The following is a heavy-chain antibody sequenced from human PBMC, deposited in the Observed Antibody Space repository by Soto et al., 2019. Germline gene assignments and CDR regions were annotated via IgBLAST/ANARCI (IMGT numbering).Heavy chain of an antibody. V-gene: IGHV4-59*01. D-gene: IGHD4-17*01. CDR2: IYYRGST. CDR1: GGSISPYY. Sequence: SETLSLTCTVSGGSISPYYWSWIRQPPGKGLEWLGYIYYRGSTDYNPSLKSRVTISVDTSKNQFSLNLSSVTAADTAVYYCARDLRFQGHDYADYLGYGMDVWGQGTMVTVSS. J-gene: IGHJ6*02. CDR3: ARDLRFQGHDYADYLGYGMDV.